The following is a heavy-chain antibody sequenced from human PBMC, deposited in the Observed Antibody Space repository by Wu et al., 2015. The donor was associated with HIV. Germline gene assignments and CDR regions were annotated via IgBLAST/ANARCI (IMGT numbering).Heavy chain of an antibody. V-gene: IGHV1-69*05. CDR3: ARVYSSTWYDAFDI. Sequence: QVQLVQSGAEMKKPGSSVKVSCKTSGGIFSSSAIAWVRQAPGQGLEWMGVIIPIFGAPQYAQKFQGRVTITMDESTSTAYMNLGSLRSEDTAVYYCARVYSSTWYDAFDIWGQGTMVTVSS. CDR2: IIPIFGAP. J-gene: IGHJ3*02. CDR1: GGIFSSSA. D-gene: IGHD6-13*01.